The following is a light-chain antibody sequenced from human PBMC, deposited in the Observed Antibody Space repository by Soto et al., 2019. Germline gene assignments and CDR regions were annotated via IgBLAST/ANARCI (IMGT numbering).Light chain of an antibody. Sequence: ESVLTQSPGTLSLSPGERATLSCRATQSVTNNYFAWYQQKPGQSPRLLIYGVSSRATDIPDRFSGSGSGTDFTLTISRLEPEDFVVYYCHQYGSSPRTFGPGTKVDIK. CDR2: GVS. CDR1: QSVTNNY. CDR3: HQYGSSPRT. J-gene: IGKJ1*01. V-gene: IGKV3-20*01.